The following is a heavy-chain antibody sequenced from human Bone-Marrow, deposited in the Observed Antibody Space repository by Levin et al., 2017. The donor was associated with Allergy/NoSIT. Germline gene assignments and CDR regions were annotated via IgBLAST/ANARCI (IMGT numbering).Heavy chain of an antibody. CDR3: AKDWMPIVGGPQVD. CDR1: GFTFSSYA. V-gene: IGHV3-23*01. CDR2: ISGSGGST. D-gene: IGHD1-26*01. J-gene: IGHJ4*02. Sequence: PGGSLRLSCAASGFTFSSYAMSWVRQAPGKGLEWVSAISGSGGSTYYADSVKGRFTISRDNSKNTLYLQMNSLRAEDTAVYYCAKDWMPIVGGPQVDWGQGTLVTVSS.